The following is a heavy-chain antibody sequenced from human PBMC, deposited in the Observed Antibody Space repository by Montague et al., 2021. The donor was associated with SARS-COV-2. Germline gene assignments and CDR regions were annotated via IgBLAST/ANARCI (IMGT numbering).Heavy chain of an antibody. CDR2: IYYSGST. V-gene: IGHV4-39*02. J-gene: IGHJ5*02. Sequence: SETLSLTCSVSGGSISSSNYYWGWIRQPPGMGLEWIGSIYYSGSTYYNPSLKSRVAISVNTSKNQFSLILRSMTAADTAVFYCAREGFSSGYYETWGQGTTVTVSS. CDR1: GGSISSSNYY. D-gene: IGHD3-22*01. CDR3: AREGFSSGYYET.